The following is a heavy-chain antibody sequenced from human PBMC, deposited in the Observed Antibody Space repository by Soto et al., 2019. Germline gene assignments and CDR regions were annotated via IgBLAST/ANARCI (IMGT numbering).Heavy chain of an antibody. D-gene: IGHD2-21*01. CDR3: ARDWVIVTGGAFDI. CDR1: GGTFSSYA. V-gene: IGHV1-69*13. CDR2: IIPIFGTA. J-gene: IGHJ3*02. Sequence: SVKVSCKASGGTFSSYAISWVRQAPGQGLEWMGGIIPIFGTANYAQKFQGRVTITADESTSTAYMELSSLRSEDTAVYYCARDWVIVTGGAFDIWGQGKMVTVSS.